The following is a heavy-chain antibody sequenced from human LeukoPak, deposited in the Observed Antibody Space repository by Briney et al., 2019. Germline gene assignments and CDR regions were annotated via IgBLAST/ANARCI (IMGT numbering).Heavy chain of an antibody. V-gene: IGHV3-7*04. CDR3: ARLYCGGGNCFNYFDY. J-gene: IGHJ4*02. D-gene: IGHD2-15*01. Sequence: GGSLRLSCAASGFTFGSYWMSRVRQAPGKGLQWVANINQDGSEKIYVDSVKGRFTISRDNAQNSLFLQMTSLRAEDTAVFYCARLYCGGGNCFNYFDYWGQGTLVTVSS. CDR2: INQDGSEK. CDR1: GFTFGSYW.